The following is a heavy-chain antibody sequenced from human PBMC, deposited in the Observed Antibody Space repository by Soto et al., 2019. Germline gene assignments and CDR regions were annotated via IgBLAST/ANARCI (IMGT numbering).Heavy chain of an antibody. CDR3: ARGRGYSGDDHYYYFDMDV. D-gene: IGHD5-12*01. CDR2: SIPIFGTA. CDR1: GGTFNNYP. V-gene: IGHV1-69*13. J-gene: IGHJ6*02. Sequence: SVKVSCKASGGTFNNYPITGVGQSGLGGRDWMGGSIPIFGTANYAQKFQGRVTISVDESTSTAYMELSSLRSEDTAVYYCARGRGYSGDDHYYYFDMDVWGQGTTVTVSS.